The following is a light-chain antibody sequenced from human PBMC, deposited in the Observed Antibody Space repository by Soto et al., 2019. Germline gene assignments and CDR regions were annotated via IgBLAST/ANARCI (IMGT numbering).Light chain of an antibody. CDR2: DVN. J-gene: IGLJ3*02. CDR3: FSYAGSRV. V-gene: IGLV2-11*01. CDR1: SSDVGGYDY. Sequence: QSVLTQPRSVSGSPGQSVTISCTGTSSDVGGYDYVSWYQQHPGKAPKLMIFDVNKRPSGVPDRFSGSKSGNTAFLTISGLQAEDEGDYSCFSYAGSRVFGGGTKVTVL.